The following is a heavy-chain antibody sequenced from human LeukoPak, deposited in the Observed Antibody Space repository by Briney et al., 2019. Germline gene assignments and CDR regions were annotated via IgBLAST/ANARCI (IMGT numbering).Heavy chain of an antibody. D-gene: IGHD3-22*01. V-gene: IGHV4-39*07. J-gene: IGHJ4*02. CDR3: ARVRGDYYDSSGYYYDY. Sequence: PSETLSLTCTVSGGSISSSSYYWGWIRQPPGKGLEWIGSIYYSGSTCYNPSLKSRVTISVDTSKNQFSLKLSSVTAADTAVYYCARVRGDYYDSSGYYYDYWGQGTLVTVSS. CDR2: IYYSGST. CDR1: GGSISSSSYY.